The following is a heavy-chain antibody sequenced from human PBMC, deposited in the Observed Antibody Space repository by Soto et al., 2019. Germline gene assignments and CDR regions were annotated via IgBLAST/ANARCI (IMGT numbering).Heavy chain of an antibody. CDR2: ISYDGSNK. CDR1: GFTFSSYG. D-gene: IGHD5-12*01. J-gene: IGHJ4*02. Sequence: GGSLRLSCAASGFTFSSYGMHWVRQAPGKGLEWVAVISYDGSNKYYADSVKGRFTISRDNSKKTLYLQMNSLRAEDTAVYYCAVSFESLGYSGYADYWGQGTLVTVSS. CDR3: AVSFESLGYSGYADY. V-gene: IGHV3-30*03.